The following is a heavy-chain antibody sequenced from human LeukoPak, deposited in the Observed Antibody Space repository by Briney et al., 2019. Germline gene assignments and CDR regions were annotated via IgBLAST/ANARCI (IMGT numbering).Heavy chain of an antibody. CDR3: ARESVEMATIYFDY. J-gene: IGHJ4*02. CDR2: INPNSGNT. CDR1: GYTFTGYY. Sequence: ASVKVSCKASGYTFTGYYMHWVRQAPGQGLEWMGWINPNSGNTNYAQKFQGRVTITADKSTSAAYMELSSLRSEDTAVYYCARESVEMATIYFDYWGQGTLVTVSS. D-gene: IGHD5-24*01. V-gene: IGHV1-2*02.